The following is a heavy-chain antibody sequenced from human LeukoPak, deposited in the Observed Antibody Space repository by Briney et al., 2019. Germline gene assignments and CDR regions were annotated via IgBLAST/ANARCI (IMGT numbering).Heavy chain of an antibody. J-gene: IGHJ3*02. D-gene: IGHD6-13*01. CDR2: IYYSGST. V-gene: IGHV4-59*01. CDR3: ARVGIAAALAAFDI. CDR1: GGSISSYY. Sequence: SETLSLTCTVSGGSISSYYWSWIRQPPGKGLEWIGYIYYSGSTNYNPSPKSRVTISVDTSKNQFSLKLSSVTAADTAVYYCARVGIAAALAAFDIWGQGTMVTVSS.